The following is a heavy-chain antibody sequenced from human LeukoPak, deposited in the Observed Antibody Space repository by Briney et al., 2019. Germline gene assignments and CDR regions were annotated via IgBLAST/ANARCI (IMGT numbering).Heavy chain of an antibody. V-gene: IGHV4-38-2*01. CDR1: GYSISSGYY. D-gene: IGHD6-6*01. J-gene: IGHJ4*02. CDR2: IYHSGST. Sequence: SETLSLTCAVSGYSISSGYYWAWIRQPPGKGLEWIGSIYHSGSTHYNPSLKSRVTISVDTSKSHFSLKLSSVTAADTAVYYGARNSSSGYFDYWGQGTLVTVSS. CDR3: ARNSSSGYFDY.